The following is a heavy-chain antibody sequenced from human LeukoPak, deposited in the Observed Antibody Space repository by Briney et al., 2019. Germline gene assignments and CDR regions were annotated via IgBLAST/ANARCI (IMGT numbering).Heavy chain of an antibody. CDR1: GFTFKDYW. D-gene: IGHD2-15*01. V-gene: IGHV3-7*05. CDR3: ARVGYCIGGSCYSAMAFIV. J-gene: IGHJ4*02. CDR2: IKYDGSEE. Sequence: GGSLRLSCAASGFTFKDYWMSWVRQAPGRGLGWVANIKYDGSEEYYVGSVKGRFTISRDNAKNSLFLHMNSLRAEDTAVYYCARVGYCIGGSCYSAMAFIVWGQGTLVTVSS.